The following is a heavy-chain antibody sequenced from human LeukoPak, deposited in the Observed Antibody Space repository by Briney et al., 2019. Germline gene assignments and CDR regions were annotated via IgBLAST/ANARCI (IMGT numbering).Heavy chain of an antibody. Sequence: ASVKVSCKASGYTFTGYYMHWVRQAPGQGLEWMGWINPNSGGTNYAQKFQGRVTMTRDTSISTAYMELSRLRSDDTAVCYCARDRSVKCGADCYSDNWFDPWGQGTLVTVSS. J-gene: IGHJ5*02. CDR1: GYTFTGYY. D-gene: IGHD2-21*02. CDR3: ARDRSVKCGADCYSDNWFDP. V-gene: IGHV1-2*02. CDR2: INPNSGGT.